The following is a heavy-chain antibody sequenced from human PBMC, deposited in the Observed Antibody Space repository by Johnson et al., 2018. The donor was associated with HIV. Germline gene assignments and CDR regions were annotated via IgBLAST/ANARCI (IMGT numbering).Heavy chain of an antibody. D-gene: IGHD3-22*01. V-gene: IGHV3-30*04. J-gene: IGHJ3*02. Sequence: QVQLVESGGGVVQPGRSLRLSCAASGFTFSSYAMHWVRQAPGKGLEWVAVISYDGSNKYYADSVKGRFTISRDNSKNSLYLQMNSLRAEDTALYYCARDRRNYYDSSGYPDYDALDIWGQGTMVTVSS. CDR1: GFTFSSYA. CDR2: ISYDGSNK. CDR3: ARDRRNYYDSSGYPDYDALDI.